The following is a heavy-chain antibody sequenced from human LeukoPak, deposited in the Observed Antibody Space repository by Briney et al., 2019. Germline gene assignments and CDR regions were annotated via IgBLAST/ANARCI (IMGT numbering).Heavy chain of an antibody. CDR3: ARVDWNEVYFDY. V-gene: IGHV3-23*01. CDR2: ISGDGGNT. Sequence: GGSLRLSCAASGFTFSRYGMSWVRQAPGKGLEWVSTISGDGGNTHYADSVKGRFTISRDNSKNTLYVQLHSLRAEDTAIYYCARVDWNEVYFDYWGQGTLVTVSS. CDR1: GFTFSRYG. D-gene: IGHD1-1*01. J-gene: IGHJ4*02.